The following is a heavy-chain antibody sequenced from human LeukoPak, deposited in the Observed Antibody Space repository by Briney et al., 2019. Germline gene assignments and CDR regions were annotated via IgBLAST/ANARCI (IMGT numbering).Heavy chain of an antibody. V-gene: IGHV6-1*01. J-gene: IGHJ3*02. Sequence: SQTLPLTCAISGDSVSSNSAAWNWIRQSPSRGLEWLGRTYYRSKWYNDYAVSAKSRITINPDTSKNQFSLQLNSVTPEDTAVYYCARVMLGATAVAGAFDIWGQGTMVTVSS. CDR2: TYYRSKWYN. D-gene: IGHD1-26*01. CDR1: GDSVSSNSAA. CDR3: ARVMLGATAVAGAFDI.